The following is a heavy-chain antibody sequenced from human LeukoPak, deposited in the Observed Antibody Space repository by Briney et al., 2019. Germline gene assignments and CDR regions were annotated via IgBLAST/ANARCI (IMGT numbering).Heavy chain of an antibody. CDR3: AREDGPYYYYYMDV. J-gene: IGHJ6*03. CDR1: GFTFSSYS. V-gene: IGHV3-21*01. CDR2: ISSSSSYI. Sequence: PGGSLRLSCAASGFTFSSYSMNWVRQAPGKGLEWVSSISSSSSYIYYADSVKGRFTISRDNAKNSLYLQMNSLRAEDTAVYYCAREDGPYYYYYMDVWGKGTTVTISS.